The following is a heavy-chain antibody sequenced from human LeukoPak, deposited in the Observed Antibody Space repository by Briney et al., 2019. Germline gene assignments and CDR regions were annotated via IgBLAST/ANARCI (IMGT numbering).Heavy chain of an antibody. CDR1: GGSISSYY. Sequence: SETLSLTCTVSGGSISSYYWSWIRQPPGKGLEWIGYIYYSGTTNYNPSLKSRVTISVNTSKKQFSLNLNSVTAADTAVYYCARDSRRYYFDYWGQGTLVTVSS. J-gene: IGHJ4*02. V-gene: IGHV4-59*01. CDR3: ARDSRRYYFDY. CDR2: IYYSGTT. D-gene: IGHD6-13*01.